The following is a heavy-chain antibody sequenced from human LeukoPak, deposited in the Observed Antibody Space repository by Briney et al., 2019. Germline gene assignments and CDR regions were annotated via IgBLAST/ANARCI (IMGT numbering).Heavy chain of an antibody. V-gene: IGHV4-59*01. J-gene: IGHJ4*02. CDR2: IYYSGST. Sequence: PSETLSLTCTVSGGSISSYYWSWIRQPPGKGLEWIGYIYYSGSTNYNPSLKSRVTISVDTSKNQFSLKLSSVTAADTAVYYCARGGYYDILTGPQYYFDYWGQGTLVTVSS. CDR3: ARGGYYDILTGPQYYFDY. D-gene: IGHD3-9*01. CDR1: GGSISSYY.